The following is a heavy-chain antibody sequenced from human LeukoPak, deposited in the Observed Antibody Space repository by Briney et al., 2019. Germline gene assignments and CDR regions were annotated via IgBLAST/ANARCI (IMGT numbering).Heavy chain of an antibody. Sequence: GGSLRLSCAASGITFSAYSLNWIRQAPGKGLEWVATITGDSTYISHADSVKGRFIISRDNAKNSVYLQMNSLRAEDTAIYYCARDGPPRSPTSGWFDPWGQGTLVTVSS. V-gene: IGHV3-21*01. CDR1: GITFSAYS. D-gene: IGHD2-15*01. J-gene: IGHJ5*02. CDR3: ARDGPPRSPTSGWFDP. CDR2: ITGDSTYI.